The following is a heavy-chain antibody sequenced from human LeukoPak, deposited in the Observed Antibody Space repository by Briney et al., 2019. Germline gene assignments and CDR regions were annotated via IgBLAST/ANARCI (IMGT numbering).Heavy chain of an antibody. D-gene: IGHD3-3*01. Sequence: GRSLRLSCAASGFTFDDYAMHWVRQAPGKGLEWVSGISWNSGSIGYADSVKGRFTISRDNAKNSLYLQMNSLRAEDMALYYCAKEVHIRYDFWSGDRYAFDIWGQGTMVTVSS. J-gene: IGHJ3*02. CDR3: AKEVHIRYDFWSGDRYAFDI. V-gene: IGHV3-9*03. CDR1: GFTFDDYA. CDR2: ISWNSGSI.